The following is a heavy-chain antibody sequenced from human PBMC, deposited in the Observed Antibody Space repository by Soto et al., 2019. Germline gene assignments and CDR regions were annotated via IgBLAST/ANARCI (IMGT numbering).Heavy chain of an antibody. Sequence: GGSLRLSCAASGFTFSSYAMSWVRQAPGKGLEWVSAISGSGGSTYYADSVKGRFTISRDNSKNTLYLQMNSLRAEDTAVYYCAKGGLRLFGDITDYFDYWGQGTLVTVSS. CDR2: ISGSGGST. CDR1: GFTFSSYA. CDR3: AKGGLRLFGDITDYFDY. D-gene: IGHD3-10*01. J-gene: IGHJ4*02. V-gene: IGHV3-23*01.